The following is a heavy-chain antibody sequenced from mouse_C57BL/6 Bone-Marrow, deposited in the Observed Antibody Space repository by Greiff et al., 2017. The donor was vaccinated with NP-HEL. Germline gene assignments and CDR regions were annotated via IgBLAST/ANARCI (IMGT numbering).Heavy chain of an antibody. J-gene: IGHJ3*01. V-gene: IGHV5-6*02. CDR1: GFTFSSYG. CDR3: ARRPFAY. Sequence: EVKLVESGGDLVKPGGSLKLSCAASGFTFSSYGMSWVRQTPDKRLEWVATISSGGSYTYYPARVKGRFTISRDKAKNTLYLQMSSLKSEDTAMDYCARRPFAYWGQGTLVTVSA. CDR2: ISSGGSYT.